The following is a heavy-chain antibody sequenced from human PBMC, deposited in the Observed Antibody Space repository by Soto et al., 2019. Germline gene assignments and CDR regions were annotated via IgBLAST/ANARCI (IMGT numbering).Heavy chain of an antibody. V-gene: IGHV1-69*13. CDR2: IIPIFGTA. D-gene: IGHD6-25*01. J-gene: IGHJ4*02. CDR1: GCTFSSYA. Sequence: ASVKVSCKASGCTFSSYAISWVRQAPGQGLEWMGGIIPIFGTANYAQKFQGRVTITADESTSTAYMELSSLRSEDTAVYYCARDLSGYLDYWGQGTLVTVSS. CDR3: ARDLSGYLDY.